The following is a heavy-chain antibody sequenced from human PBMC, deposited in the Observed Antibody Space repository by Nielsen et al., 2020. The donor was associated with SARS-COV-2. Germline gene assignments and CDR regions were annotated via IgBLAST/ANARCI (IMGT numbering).Heavy chain of an antibody. CDR3: ARIQLELRLFYFYYSMDV. CDR1: GFSLSNARMG. J-gene: IGHJ6*03. D-gene: IGHD1-7*01. CDR2: IFSNDEK. V-gene: IGHV2-26*01. Sequence: FGPTLVKPTETLTLTCTVSGFSLSNARMGVGWIRQPPGRALESLAHIFSNDEKSYSTSLKSRLTISKDTSKSQVVLTMTNMDPVDTATYYCARIQLELRLFYFYYSMDVWGKGTTVTVSS.